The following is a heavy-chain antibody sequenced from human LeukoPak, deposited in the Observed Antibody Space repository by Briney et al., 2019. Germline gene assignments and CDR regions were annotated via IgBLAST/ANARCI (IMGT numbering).Heavy chain of an antibody. Sequence: SETLSLTCTVSGGSISSYYWSWIRQPPGKGLEWIGYIYYSGSTNYNPSLKSRVTISVDTSKNQFSLKLSSVTAADTAVYYCAISGSLYYFDYWGQGTLVTVSS. CDR2: IYYSGST. J-gene: IGHJ4*02. D-gene: IGHD1-26*01. V-gene: IGHV4-59*01. CDR3: AISGSLYYFDY. CDR1: GGSISSYY.